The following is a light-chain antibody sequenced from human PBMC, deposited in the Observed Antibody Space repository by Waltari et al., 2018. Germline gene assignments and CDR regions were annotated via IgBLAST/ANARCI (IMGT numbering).Light chain of an antibody. CDR2: DAS. CDR1: QSVSSY. Sequence: EIVLTQSPATLSLSPGERATLPCRASQSVSSYLAWYQQKPGQAPRLLIYDASNRATGIPARFSGSGSGTDFTLTISSLEPEDFAVYYCQLRSNWPYTFGQGTKLEIK. CDR3: QLRSNWPYT. J-gene: IGKJ2*01. V-gene: IGKV3-11*01.